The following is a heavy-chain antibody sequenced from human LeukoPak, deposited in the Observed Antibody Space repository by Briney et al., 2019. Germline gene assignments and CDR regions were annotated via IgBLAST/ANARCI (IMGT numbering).Heavy chain of an antibody. D-gene: IGHD6-6*01. CDR2: MYSAGFT. V-gene: IGHV3-53*01. Sequence: GGSLRLSCVASGFTVSSNYMSWVRQAPGKGLEWVSVMYSAGFTYYADSVKGRFTISRDNSKNTLNLQMNSLRAEDTAVYYCARADSSIAARLSRSSIFNYYYYMDVWGKGTTVTVSS. J-gene: IGHJ6*03. CDR3: ARADSSIAARLSRSSIFNYYYYMDV. CDR1: GFTVSSNY.